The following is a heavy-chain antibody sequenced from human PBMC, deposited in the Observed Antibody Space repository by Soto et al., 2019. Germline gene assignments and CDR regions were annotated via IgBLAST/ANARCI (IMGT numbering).Heavy chain of an antibody. CDR2: ISYDGSNK. Sequence: GGSLRLSCAASGFTFSSYAMHWVRQAPGKGLEWVAVISYDGSNKYYADSVKGRFTISRDNSKNTLYRQMNSLRAEDTAVYYCARPFYGRLDYGDYVVYFDYWGQGTLVTVSS. J-gene: IGHJ4*02. CDR3: ARPFYGRLDYGDYVVYFDY. V-gene: IGHV3-30-3*01. CDR1: GFTFSSYA. D-gene: IGHD4-17*01.